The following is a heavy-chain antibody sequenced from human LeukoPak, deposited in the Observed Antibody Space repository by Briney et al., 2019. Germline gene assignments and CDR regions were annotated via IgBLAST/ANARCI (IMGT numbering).Heavy chain of an antibody. CDR2: INPSGGST. CDR3: AGVFIAAAARGGFDP. J-gene: IGHJ5*02. V-gene: IGHV1-46*01. Sequence: ASVKVSCKASGYTFTSYYMHWMRQAPGQGLEWMGIINPSGGSTSYAQKFQGRVTMTRDTSTSTVYMELSSLRSEDTAVYYCAGVFIAAAARGGFDPWGQGTLVTVSS. CDR1: GYTFTSYY. D-gene: IGHD6-13*01.